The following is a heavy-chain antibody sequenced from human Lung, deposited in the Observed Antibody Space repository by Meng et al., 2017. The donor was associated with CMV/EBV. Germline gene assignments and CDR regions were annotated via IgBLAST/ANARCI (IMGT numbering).Heavy chain of an antibody. CDR1: GYTFTGDY. J-gene: IGHJ4*02. CDR2: INPNSGGT. CDR3: ARVWKPGIAAAEY. D-gene: IGHD6-13*01. V-gene: IGHV1-2*02. Sequence: KAAGYTFTGDYRHWVRQAPGQGLEWMGWINPNSGGTNYAQKFQGRVTMTRDTSISTAYMELSRLRSDDTAVYYCARVWKPGIAAAEYWGQGTLVTVSS.